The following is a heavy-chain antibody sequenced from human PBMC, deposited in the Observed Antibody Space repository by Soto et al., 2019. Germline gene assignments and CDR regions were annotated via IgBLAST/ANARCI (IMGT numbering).Heavy chain of an antibody. CDR3: ARDLSVRGVITHNWFDP. V-gene: IGHV1-69*13. CDR1: GGTFSSYA. Sequence: GASVKVSCKASGGTFSSYAISWVRQAPGQGLEWMGGIIPIFGTANYAQKFQGRVTITADESTSTAYMELSSLRSEDTAVYYCARDLSVRGVITHNWFDPWGQGTLVTVSS. J-gene: IGHJ5*02. D-gene: IGHD3-10*01. CDR2: IIPIFGTA.